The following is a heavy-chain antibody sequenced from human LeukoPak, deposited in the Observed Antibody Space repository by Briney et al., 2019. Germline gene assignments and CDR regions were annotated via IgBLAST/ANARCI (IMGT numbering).Heavy chain of an antibody. J-gene: IGHJ5*02. CDR1: GFTFSSYS. CDR3: ARGSPWFGELNWFDP. D-gene: IGHD3-10*01. CDR2: ISSSGSTI. Sequence: GGSLRLSCAASGFTFSSYSMNWVRQPPGKGLEWVSYISSSGSTIYYADSVKGRFTISRDNAKNSLYLQMNSLRAEDTAVYYCARGSPWFGELNWFDPWGQGTLVTVSS. V-gene: IGHV3-48*04.